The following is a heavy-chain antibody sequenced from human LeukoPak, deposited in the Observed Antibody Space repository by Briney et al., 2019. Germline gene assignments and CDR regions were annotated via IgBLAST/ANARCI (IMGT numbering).Heavy chain of an antibody. Sequence: ASVQVSCKASGGTFSSYAISWVRQAPGQGLEWMGGIIPIFGTANYAQKFQGRVTITADESTSTAYMELSSLRSEDTAVYYCARGGLQLWLYYFDYWGQGTLVTVSS. CDR3: ARGGLQLWLYYFDY. CDR1: GGTFSSYA. J-gene: IGHJ4*02. V-gene: IGHV1-69*13. CDR2: IIPIFGTA. D-gene: IGHD5-18*01.